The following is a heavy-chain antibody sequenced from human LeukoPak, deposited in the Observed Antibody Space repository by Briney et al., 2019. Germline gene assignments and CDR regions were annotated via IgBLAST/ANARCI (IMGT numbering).Heavy chain of an antibody. Sequence: GGSLRLSCAASGFTFSSYAMHWVRQAPGRGLEWMAIISYDGSNKYYADSVKGRFTISRDNSKDTLYLQMNSLRAEDTAVYYCARDAVAGTEYYFDYWGQGTLVTVSS. D-gene: IGHD6-19*01. J-gene: IGHJ4*02. CDR3: ARDAVAGTEYYFDY. CDR2: ISYDGSNK. V-gene: IGHV3-30-3*01. CDR1: GFTFSSYA.